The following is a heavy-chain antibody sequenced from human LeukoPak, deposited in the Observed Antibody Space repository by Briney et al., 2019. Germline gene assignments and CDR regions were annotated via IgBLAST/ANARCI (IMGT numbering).Heavy chain of an antibody. V-gene: IGHV4-59*11. CDR1: GGSFTTHC. CDR2: ISYIGST. J-gene: IGHJ3*01. Sequence: PSETLSLTCTVSGGSFTTHCWSWIRQPPGRGLEWIGYISYIGSTNYNPSLKSRVTISIDTSKNEVSLMLTSVTAADTAVYYCASDSISMNAFDAWGQGTMVTVSS. CDR3: ASDSISMNAFDA. D-gene: IGHD3-22*01.